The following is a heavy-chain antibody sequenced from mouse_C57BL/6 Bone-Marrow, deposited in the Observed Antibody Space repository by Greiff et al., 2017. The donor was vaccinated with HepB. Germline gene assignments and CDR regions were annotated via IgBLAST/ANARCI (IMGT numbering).Heavy chain of an antibody. V-gene: IGHV1-64*01. CDR3: ARIYYHGSSWDYYAMDY. CDR2: IHPNSGST. CDR1: GYTFTSYW. D-gene: IGHD1-1*01. Sequence: QVQLQQPGAELVKPGASVKLSCKASGYTFTSYWMHWVKQRPGQGLAWIGMIHPNSGSTNYNEKFKSKATLTVDKSSSTAYMQLSSLTSEDSAVYYCARIYYHGSSWDYYAMDYWGQGTSVTVSS. J-gene: IGHJ4*01.